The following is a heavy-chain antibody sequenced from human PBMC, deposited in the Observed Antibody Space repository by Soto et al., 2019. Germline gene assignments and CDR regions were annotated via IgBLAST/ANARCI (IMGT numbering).Heavy chain of an antibody. D-gene: IGHD3-10*01. CDR2: ISAYNGNT. CDR3: ARGGSYGSGRGLLYYGMDV. J-gene: IGHJ6*02. CDR1: GGTFSSYA. V-gene: IGHV1-18*01. Sequence: ASVKVSCKASGGTFSSYAISWVRQAPGQGLEWMGWISAYNGNTNYAQKLQGRVTMTTDTSTSTAYMELRSLRSDDTAVYYCARGGSYGSGRGLLYYGMDVWGQGTTVTVSS.